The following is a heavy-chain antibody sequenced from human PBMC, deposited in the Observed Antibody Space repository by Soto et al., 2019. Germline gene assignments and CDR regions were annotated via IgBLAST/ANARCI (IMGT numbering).Heavy chain of an antibody. CDR2: ISGSGGST. V-gene: IGHV3-23*01. CDR3: AKGGYDFGIGYYTPFDD. J-gene: IGHJ4*02. CDR1: YL. Sequence: YLVSRLRLEKEKGLEWVSAISGSGGSTYYADSGKGRFTISRDNSKNTLYLQMNSLRAEDTAVYYCAKGGYDFGIGYYTPFDDCGQGT. D-gene: IGHD3-3*01.